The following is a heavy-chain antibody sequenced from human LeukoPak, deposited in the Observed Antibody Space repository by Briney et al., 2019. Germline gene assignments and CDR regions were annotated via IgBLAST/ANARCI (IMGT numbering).Heavy chain of an antibody. CDR3: ARGRLYYYDRGPVGY. V-gene: IGHV1-18*01. J-gene: IGHJ4*02. D-gene: IGHD3-22*01. CDR2: ISAYNGNT. CDR1: GYTFTSYG. Sequence: GASVKVSCKASGYTFTSYGISWVRQAPRQGLEWMGWISAYNGNTNYAQKLQGRVTMTTDTSTSTAYMELRSLRSDDTAVYYCARGRLYYYDRGPVGYWGQGTLVTVSS.